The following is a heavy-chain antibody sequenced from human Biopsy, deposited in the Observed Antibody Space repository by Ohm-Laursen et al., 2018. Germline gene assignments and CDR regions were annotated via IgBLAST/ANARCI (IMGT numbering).Heavy chain of an antibody. CDR2: ISPYFGNT. CDR1: GYSFTSYG. J-gene: IGHJ4*03. V-gene: IGHV1-18*01. CDR3: VREGLDCAGGTCYSGPLDL. D-gene: IGHD2-15*01. Sequence: ATVKISCKTSGYSFTSYGMNWVRQAPGQGLEWVGWISPYFGNTNSTQKLQARVTLSTETSTDTAYMELRSLRYDDTAIYYCVREGLDCAGGTCYSGPLDLWGQGTLITVSS.